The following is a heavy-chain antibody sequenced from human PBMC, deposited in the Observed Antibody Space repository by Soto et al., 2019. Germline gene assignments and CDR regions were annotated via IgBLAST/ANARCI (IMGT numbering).Heavy chain of an antibody. CDR2: INPNSGGT. Sequence: ASVKVSCKASGYTFTGYYMHWVRQAPGQGLEWMGWINPNSGGTNYAQKFQGRVTMTRDTSISTAYMELSRLRSDDTAVYYCERTMVRGGPLNWFDPWGQVTLFTVYS. CDR1: GYTFTGYY. J-gene: IGHJ5*02. D-gene: IGHD3-10*01. V-gene: IGHV1-2*02. CDR3: ERTMVRGGPLNWFDP.